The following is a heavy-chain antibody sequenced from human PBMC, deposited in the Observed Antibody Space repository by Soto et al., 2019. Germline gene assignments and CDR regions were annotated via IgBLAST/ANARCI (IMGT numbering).Heavy chain of an antibody. Sequence: GGSLRLSCAASGFTLGSHRIHWVRQPPGKGLEWVSRIDTDGGGTSYADSVKGRFTISTDNAKNTVYLQMNGLRAEDTAVYYCARDSTDSSGYYAPFDYWGQGTLVTVSS. CDR3: ARDSTDSSGYYAPFDY. CDR1: GFTLGSHR. D-gene: IGHD3-22*01. J-gene: IGHJ4*02. V-gene: IGHV3-74*01. CDR2: IDTDGGGT.